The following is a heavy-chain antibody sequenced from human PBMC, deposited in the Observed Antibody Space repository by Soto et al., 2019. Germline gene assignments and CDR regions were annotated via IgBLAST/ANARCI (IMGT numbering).Heavy chain of an antibody. Sequence: PGGSLRLSCAASGFTFSSYSMNWVRQAPGKGLEWVSSISSSSSYIYYADSVKGRFTISRDNAKNSLYLQMNSLRAEDTAVYYCARFQDYDFWSGHYYYYYGMAVWGHGTTVTVSS. CDR1: GFTFSSYS. D-gene: IGHD3-3*01. CDR3: ARFQDYDFWSGHYYYYYGMAV. CDR2: ISSSSSYI. V-gene: IGHV3-21*01. J-gene: IGHJ6*02.